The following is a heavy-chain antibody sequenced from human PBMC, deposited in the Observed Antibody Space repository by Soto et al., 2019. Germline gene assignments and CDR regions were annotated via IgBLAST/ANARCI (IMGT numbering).Heavy chain of an antibody. CDR1: GYKFADYW. CDR2: IYPGDSDI. Sequence: RGESLKISCKGSGYKFADYWIGWVRQMPGKGLDWMAIIYPGDSDIRYSPSFQGQVTISADKSISTAYLQWSSLKASDTAMYYCARHRIVGAKDYYGMDVWGQGTTVTVSS. V-gene: IGHV5-51*01. J-gene: IGHJ6*02. D-gene: IGHD1-26*01. CDR3: ARHRIVGAKDYYGMDV.